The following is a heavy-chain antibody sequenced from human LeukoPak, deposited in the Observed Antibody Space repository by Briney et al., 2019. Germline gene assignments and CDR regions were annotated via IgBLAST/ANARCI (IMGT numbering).Heavy chain of an antibody. Sequence: ASVKVSCKASGGTFSSYATSWVRQAPGQGLEWMGGIIPIFGTANYAQKFQGRVTITTDESTSTAYMELSSLRSEDTAVYYCARWDYYYGSGSYRTGWFDPWGQGTLVTVSS. CDR3: ARWDYYYGSGSYRTGWFDP. CDR2: IIPIFGTA. V-gene: IGHV1-69*05. CDR1: GGTFSSYA. J-gene: IGHJ5*02. D-gene: IGHD3-10*01.